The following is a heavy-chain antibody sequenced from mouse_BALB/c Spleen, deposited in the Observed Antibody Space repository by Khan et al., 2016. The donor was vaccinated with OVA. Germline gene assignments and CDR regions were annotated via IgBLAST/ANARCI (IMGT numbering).Heavy chain of an antibody. V-gene: IGHV1-7*01. CDR1: GYTFTTYW. CDR3: EGDRIDY. CDR2: INPTSGYT. Sequence: QVQLKESGAELAKPGASVKMSCKASGYTFTTYWMHWVKQRPGQGLEWIGYINPTSGYTDYNEKFKDRATLSADKSSSTASMQLSSLTSEDAAVYFCEGDRIDYWGQGTTLTVSS. J-gene: IGHJ2*01.